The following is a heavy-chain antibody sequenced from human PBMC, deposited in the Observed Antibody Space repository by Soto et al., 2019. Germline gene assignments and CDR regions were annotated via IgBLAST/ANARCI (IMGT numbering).Heavy chain of an antibody. CDR2: MNPNSGNT. D-gene: IGHD2-2*01. V-gene: IGHV1-8*01. CDR3: AVAYCSSTSCHTINWFDP. J-gene: IGHJ5*02. CDR1: GYTFTSYD. Sequence: ASVKVSCKASGYTFTSYDINWVRQATGQGLEWMGWMNPNSGNTGYAQKFQGRVTMTRNTSISTAYMELSSLRSEDTAVYYCAVAYCSSTSCHTINWFDPWGQGTLVTSPQ.